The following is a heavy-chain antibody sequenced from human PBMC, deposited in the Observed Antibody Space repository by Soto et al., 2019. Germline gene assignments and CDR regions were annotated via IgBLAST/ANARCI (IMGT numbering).Heavy chain of an antibody. J-gene: IGHJ6*02. CDR1: GFTFSSYA. CDR3: AREPYDYGDYVSSGMDV. V-gene: IGHV3-23*01. Sequence: PGGSLRLSCAASGFTFSSYAMSWVRQAPGKGLEWVSAISGSGGSTYYADSVKGRFTISRDNSKNTLYLQMNSLRAEDTAVYYCAREPYDYGDYVSSGMDVWGQGTTVTVSS. CDR2: ISGSGGST. D-gene: IGHD4-17*01.